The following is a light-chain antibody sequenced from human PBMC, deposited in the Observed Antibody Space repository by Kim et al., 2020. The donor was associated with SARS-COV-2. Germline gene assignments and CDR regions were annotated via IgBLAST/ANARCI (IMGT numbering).Light chain of an antibody. CDR3: NSRDSSGNHPFYV. J-gene: IGLJ1*01. CDR1: SLRSYY. CDR2: GKN. V-gene: IGLV3-19*01. Sequence: SSELTQDPAVSVALGQTVRITCQGDSLRSYYASWYQQKPGQAPVLVIYGKNNRPSGIPDRFSGSSSGNTASLTITGAQAEDEADYYFNSRDSSGNHPFYV.